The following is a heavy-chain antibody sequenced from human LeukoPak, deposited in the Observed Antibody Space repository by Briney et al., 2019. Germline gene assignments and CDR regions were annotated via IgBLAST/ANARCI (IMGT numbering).Heavy chain of an antibody. CDR1: GGSFSGYY. V-gene: IGHV4-34*01. CDR2: INHSGST. CDR3: ARVGVDYSGNIIKYFFDY. Sequence: SETLSLTCAVYGGSFSGYYWSWIRQPPGKGLEWIGEINHSGSTNYNPSLKSRVTISVDTPKNQFSLKLSPVTAADTAVYYCARVGVDYSGNIIKYFFDYWGQGTLVTVSS. J-gene: IGHJ4*02. D-gene: IGHD4-23*01.